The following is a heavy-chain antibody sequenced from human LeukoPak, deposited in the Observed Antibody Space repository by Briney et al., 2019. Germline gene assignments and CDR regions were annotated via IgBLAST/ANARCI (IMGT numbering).Heavy chain of an antibody. Sequence: SETLSLTCTVSGGSISSYYWNWIRQAPGKGLEWIGNIDYSGDTYYNPSLKSRVTISVDTSKNQFSLNLNSVTAADTAVYYCVRLVATGTNRFDPWGQGTLVTVSS. CDR1: GGSISSYY. CDR2: IDYSGDT. J-gene: IGHJ5*02. D-gene: IGHD6-13*01. V-gene: IGHV4-39*01. CDR3: VRLVATGTNRFDP.